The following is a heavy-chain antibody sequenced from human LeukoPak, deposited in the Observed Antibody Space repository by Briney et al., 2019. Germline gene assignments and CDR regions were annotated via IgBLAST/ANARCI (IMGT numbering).Heavy chain of an antibody. CDR3: AAQRAGPGGDY. CDR1: GGSISSYY. J-gene: IGHJ4*02. Sequence: SETLSLTCTVSGGSISSYYWSWIRQPPGKGLEWIGYIYYSGSTNYNPPLKSRVTISVDTSKNQFSLKLSSVTAADTAVYYCAAQRAGPGGDYWGQGTLVTVSS. CDR2: IYYSGST. V-gene: IGHV4-59*01. D-gene: IGHD3-10*01.